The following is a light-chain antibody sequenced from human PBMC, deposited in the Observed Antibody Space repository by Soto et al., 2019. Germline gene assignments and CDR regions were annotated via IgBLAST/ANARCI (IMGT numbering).Light chain of an antibody. V-gene: IGKV1-39*01. J-gene: IGKJ1*01. CDR1: LRIGTY. CDR3: QQSYSTPLT. CDR2: AAS. Sequence: DIQMTQSPSSLSASVGDRVTITCRASLRIGTYLNWFQQKPGKAPKILIYAASSLHSGVPSRFSGSGSVTDFSLTISSLQPEDFATYYCQQSYSTPLTFGQGTKVDIK.